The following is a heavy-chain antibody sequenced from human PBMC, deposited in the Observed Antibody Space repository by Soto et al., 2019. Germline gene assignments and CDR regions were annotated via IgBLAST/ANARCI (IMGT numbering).Heavy chain of an antibody. CDR2: INHSGST. Sequence: LSLTCAVYGGSFSGYYWSWIRQPPGKGLEWIGEINHSGSTNYNPSLKSRVTISVDTSKNQFSLKLSSVTAADTAVYYCARGYSYGHLDYWGQGTLVTVSS. CDR1: GGSFSGYY. D-gene: IGHD5-18*01. CDR3: ARGYSYGHLDY. J-gene: IGHJ4*02. V-gene: IGHV4-34*01.